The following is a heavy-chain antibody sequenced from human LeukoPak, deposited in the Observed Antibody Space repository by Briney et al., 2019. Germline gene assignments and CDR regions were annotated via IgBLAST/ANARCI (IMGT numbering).Heavy chain of an antibody. Sequence: GGSLRLSCAAPGFTFSNYGMHWVRQAPGKGLEWVAVIWYDGSNKYCADSVKGRFTIFRDNSKNTLYLQINSLRAEDTAMYYCARELPPVVNYRFDHWGQGTLVTVSS. CDR3: ARELPPVVNYRFDH. V-gene: IGHV3-33*01. D-gene: IGHD1-7*01. CDR2: IWYDGSNK. J-gene: IGHJ5*02. CDR1: GFTFSNYG.